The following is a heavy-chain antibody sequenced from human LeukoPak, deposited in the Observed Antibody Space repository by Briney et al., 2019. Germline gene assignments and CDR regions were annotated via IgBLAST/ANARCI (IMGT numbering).Heavy chain of an antibody. CDR2: IIPIFGTA. D-gene: IGHD6-19*01. CDR3: ARDSSGWRADAFDI. Sequence: SVKVSCKASGGTXSSYAISRVRQAPGQGLEWMGGIIPIFGTANYAQKFQGRVTITADESTSTAYMELSSLRSEDTAVYYCARDSSGWRADAFDIWGQGTMVTVSS. J-gene: IGHJ3*02. V-gene: IGHV1-69*01. CDR1: GGTXSSYA.